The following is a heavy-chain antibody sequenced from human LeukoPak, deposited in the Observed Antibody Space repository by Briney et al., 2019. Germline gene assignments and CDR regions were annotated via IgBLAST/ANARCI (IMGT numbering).Heavy chain of an antibody. CDR2: INHSGST. V-gene: IGHV4-34*01. Sequence: PSETLSLTCAVYGGSFSGYYWSWIRQPPGKGLEWIGEINHSGSTNYNPSLKSRVTISVDTSKTQFSLKLSSVTAADTAVYYCARDPGHEPNWFDPWGQGTLVTVSS. CDR1: GGSFSGYY. J-gene: IGHJ5*02. CDR3: ARDPGHEPNWFDP.